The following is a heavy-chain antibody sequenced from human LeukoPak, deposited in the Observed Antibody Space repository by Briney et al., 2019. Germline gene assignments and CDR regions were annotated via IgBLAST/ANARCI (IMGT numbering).Heavy chain of an antibody. J-gene: IGHJ4*02. CDR3: ARDYYDSSGYLDY. Sequence: GGPLRLSCAASGFTFSDYYMSWIRQAPGKGLEWVSYISSSGSTIYYADSVKGRFTISRDNAKNSLYLQMNSLRAEDTAVYYCARDYYDSSGYLDYWGQGTLVTVSS. V-gene: IGHV3-11*01. CDR2: ISSSGSTI. CDR1: GFTFSDYY. D-gene: IGHD3-22*01.